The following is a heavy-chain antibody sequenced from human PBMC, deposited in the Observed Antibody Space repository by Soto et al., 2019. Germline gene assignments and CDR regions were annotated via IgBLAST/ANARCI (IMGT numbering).Heavy chain of an antibody. V-gene: IGHV4-38-2*01. J-gene: IGHJ5*02. CDR2: IYNGGST. D-gene: IGHD3-22*01. CDR3: ARVGPWVPYYYDSSPYTFENWFDP. CDR1: GYSISSGYY. Sequence: SETLSLTCAVSGYSISSGYYWGWLRQPPGKGLEWIGSIYNGGSTYYNPSLNSRVTLSLDMTNNHVSLILNSVTAADTAVYYCARVGPWVPYYYDSSPYTFENWFDPWGQGALVTVSS.